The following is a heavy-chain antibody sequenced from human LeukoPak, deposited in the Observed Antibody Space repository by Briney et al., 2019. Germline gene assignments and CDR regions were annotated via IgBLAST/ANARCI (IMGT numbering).Heavy chain of an antibody. CDR1: GFTFSSYS. V-gene: IGHV3-21*04. D-gene: IGHD2-15*01. Sequence: PGGSLRLSCAASGFTFSSYSMNWVRQAPGKGLEWVSSISSSSSYIYYADSVKGRFTISRDKSKNTLYLQMNSLRAEDTALYYCARYTDGGWSTEVGYWGQGTLVTVSS. J-gene: IGHJ4*02. CDR3: ARYTDGGWSTEVGY. CDR2: ISSSSSYI.